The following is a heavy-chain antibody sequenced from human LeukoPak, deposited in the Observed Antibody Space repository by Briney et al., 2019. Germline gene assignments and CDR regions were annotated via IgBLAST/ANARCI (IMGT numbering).Heavy chain of an antibody. V-gene: IGHV1-8*01. CDR1: GYTFTSYD. CDR2: MNPNSGNT. J-gene: IGHJ4*02. D-gene: IGHD4-11*01. CDR3: ARALDRLQDGGGCFDY. Sequence: GASVKVSCKASGYTFTSYDINWVRQATGQGLEWMGWMNPNSGNTGYAQKFQGRVTMTRDMSTSTVYMELSSLRSEDTAVYYCARALDRLQDGGGCFDYWGQGTLVTVSS.